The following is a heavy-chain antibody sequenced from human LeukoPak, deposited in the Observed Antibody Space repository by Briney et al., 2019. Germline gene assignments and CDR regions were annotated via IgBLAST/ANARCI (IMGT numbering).Heavy chain of an antibody. Sequence: SETLSLTCAVYGGSFSGYYWSWIRQPPGKGLEWIGEINHSGSTNYSPSLKSRVTISVDTSKNQFSLKLSSVTAADTAVYYCARRGYTAPFDYWGQGTLVTVSS. V-gene: IGHV4-34*01. D-gene: IGHD3-16*02. CDR2: INHSGST. CDR1: GGSFSGYY. J-gene: IGHJ4*02. CDR3: ARRGYTAPFDY.